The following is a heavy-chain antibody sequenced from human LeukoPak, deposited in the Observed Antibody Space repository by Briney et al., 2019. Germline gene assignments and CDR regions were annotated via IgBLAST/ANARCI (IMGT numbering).Heavy chain of an antibody. V-gene: IGHV4-61*02. D-gene: IGHD3-10*01. Sequence: PSQTLSLTCTVSGGSISSGSFYWSWIRQPAGKGLEWIGRIYTSGSTNYNPSLKSRVTISVDTSKNQFSLKLSSVTAADTAVYYCARDLREAPAFDIWGQGTMVTVSS. CDR1: GGSISSGSFY. CDR3: ARDLREAPAFDI. CDR2: IYTSGST. J-gene: IGHJ3*02.